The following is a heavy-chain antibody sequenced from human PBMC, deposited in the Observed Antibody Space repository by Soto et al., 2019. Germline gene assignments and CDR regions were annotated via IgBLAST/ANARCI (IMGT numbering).Heavy chain of an antibody. D-gene: IGHD1-26*01. CDR1: GFTFSTYW. J-gene: IGHJ6*02. Sequence: EVQLVESGGGLVQPGGSLRLSCAASGFTFSTYWIHWVRQAPGKGLVWVSRINSDGSSTNYADSVKGRFTISSNNAKNTLFLQMNSLRDEDTAVYYCARDRWGGGRDMDVWGQGTTVTVSS. V-gene: IGHV3-74*01. CDR3: ARDRWGGGRDMDV. CDR2: INSDGSST.